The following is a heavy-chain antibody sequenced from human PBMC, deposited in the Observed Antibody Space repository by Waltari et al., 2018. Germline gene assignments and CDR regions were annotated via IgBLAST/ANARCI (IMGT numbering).Heavy chain of an antibody. CDR3: ARDSRGGAARADAFDI. V-gene: IGHV1-2*06. CDR1: GYTFTGYY. Sequence: QVQLVQSGAEVKKPGASVKVSCKAAGYTFTGYYMHWVRQAPGQGLEWMGRINPNSGGTNYAQKFQGRVTMTRDTSISTAYMELSRLRSDDTAVYYCARDSRGGAARADAFDIWGQGTMVTVSS. D-gene: IGHD2-15*01. J-gene: IGHJ3*02. CDR2: INPNSGGT.